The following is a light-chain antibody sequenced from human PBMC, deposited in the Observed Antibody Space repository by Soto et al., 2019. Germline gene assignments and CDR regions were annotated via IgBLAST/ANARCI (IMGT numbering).Light chain of an antibody. CDR1: QSLLHSNGNTY. CDR2: LCS. J-gene: IGKJ1*01. Sequence: EIVVTQSPLSLPVTPGEPASISCKSSQSLLHSNGNTYLDWYLQKPGQSPQLLIYLCSNRASGVPDRISGSASGTDVTLNISTVEAEDVGVYYCMQALHTRTFGQGTKVEIK. CDR3: MQALHTRT. V-gene: IGKV2-28*01.